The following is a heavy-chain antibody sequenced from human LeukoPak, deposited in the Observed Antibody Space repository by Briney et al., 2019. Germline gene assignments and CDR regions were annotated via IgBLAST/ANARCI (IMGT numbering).Heavy chain of an antibody. D-gene: IGHD3-22*01. CDR3: ARENYDSSGSFDY. J-gene: IGHJ4*02. Sequence: GASVKVSCKASGYTFTGYYMHWVRQAPGQGLEWMGWINPNSGGTNYAQKFQGRVTMTRDTSISTAYMELSRLRSDDTAVYYCARENYDSSGSFDYWGQGTLVTVSS. V-gene: IGHV1-2*02. CDR2: INPNSGGT. CDR1: GYTFTGYY.